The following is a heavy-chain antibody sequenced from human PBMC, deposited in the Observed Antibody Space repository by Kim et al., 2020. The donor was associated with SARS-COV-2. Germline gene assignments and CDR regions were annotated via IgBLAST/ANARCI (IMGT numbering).Heavy chain of an antibody. CDR1: GYSISSGYY. Sequence: SETLSLTCTVSGYSISSGYYWGWIRQPPGKGLEWIGSIYHSGSTYYNPSLKSRVTISVDTSKNQFSLKLSSVTAADTAVYYCARDRAVIVVVVAAINWFDPWGQGTLVTVSS. J-gene: IGHJ5*02. D-gene: IGHD2-15*01. CDR2: IYHSGST. CDR3: ARDRAVIVVVVAAINWFDP. V-gene: IGHV4-38-2*02.